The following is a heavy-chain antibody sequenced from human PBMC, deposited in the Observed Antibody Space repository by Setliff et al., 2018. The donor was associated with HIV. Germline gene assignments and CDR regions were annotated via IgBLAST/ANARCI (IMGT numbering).Heavy chain of an antibody. V-gene: IGHV4-31*03. CDR2: IYYTGST. Sequence: SETLSLTCSVSGGSINSGHYYWSWIRHHPGKGLEWIGYIYYTGSTYFNPSLKSRVTLSIDTSKNQFSLKLSSVTAADTAVYYCARDRYAGEIDYWGQGALVTVSS. J-gene: IGHJ4*02. CDR3: ARDRYAGEIDY. D-gene: IGHD3-10*01. CDR1: GGSINSGHYY.